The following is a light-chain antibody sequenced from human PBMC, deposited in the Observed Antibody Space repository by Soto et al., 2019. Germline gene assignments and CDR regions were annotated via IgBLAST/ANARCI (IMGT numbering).Light chain of an antibody. CDR1: SSDVGGYNY. V-gene: IGLV2-8*01. Sequence: QSALTQPPSASGSPGQSVTISCTGSSSDVGGYNYVSWYQQHPGKAPKLMIYDVSKRPSGVPDRFSGSKSGNTASLTVSGLQAEDEAVYYCSSYAGSNIVVFGGGTKLTVL. CDR2: DVS. J-gene: IGLJ2*01. CDR3: SSYAGSNIVV.